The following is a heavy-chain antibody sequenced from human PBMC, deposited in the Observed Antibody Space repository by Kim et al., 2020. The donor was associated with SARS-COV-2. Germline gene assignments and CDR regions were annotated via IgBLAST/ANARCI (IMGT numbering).Heavy chain of an antibody. D-gene: IGHD5-18*01. Sequence: GESLKISCKGSGYSFTSYWIGWVRQMPGKGLEWMGIIYPGDSDTRYSPSFQGQVTISADKSISTAYLQWSSLKPSDTAMYYCARRGNGEYSYGPDYYYYGMDVWGQGTTVTVSS. CDR2: IYPGDSDT. CDR3: ARRGNGEYSYGPDYYYYGMDV. V-gene: IGHV5-51*01. J-gene: IGHJ6*02. CDR1: GYSFTSYW.